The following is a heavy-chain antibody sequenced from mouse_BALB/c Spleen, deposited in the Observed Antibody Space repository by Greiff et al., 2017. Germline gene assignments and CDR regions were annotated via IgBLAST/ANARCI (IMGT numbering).Heavy chain of an antibody. Sequence: QVQLQQSGAELMKPGASVKISCKATGYTFSSYWLEWVKQRPGHGLEWIGEILPGSGSTNYNEKFKGKATFTADTSSNTAYMQLSSLASEDSAVYYCARGGRYYDYGRFAYWGQGTLVTVSA. V-gene: IGHV1-9*01. J-gene: IGHJ3*01. CDR2: ILPGSGST. CDR3: ARGGRYYDYGRFAY. D-gene: IGHD2-4*01. CDR1: GYTFSSYW.